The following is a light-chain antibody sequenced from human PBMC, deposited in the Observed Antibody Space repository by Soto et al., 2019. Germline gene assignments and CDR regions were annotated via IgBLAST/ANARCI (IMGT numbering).Light chain of an antibody. V-gene: IGKV3-11*01. CDR1: QSVSSY. Sequence: EIVLTQSKATLSFSPGERATLSCRASQSVSSYLAWYQQKPGQAPRLLIYDASNRATGIPARFSGSGSGTDFTLTISSLEPEDFAVYYCQQRSNWPTFGGGTKVDIK. J-gene: IGKJ4*01. CDR3: QQRSNWPT. CDR2: DAS.